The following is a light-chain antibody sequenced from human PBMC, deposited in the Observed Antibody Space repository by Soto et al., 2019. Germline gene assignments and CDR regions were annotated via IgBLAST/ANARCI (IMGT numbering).Light chain of an antibody. J-gene: IGLJ2*01. CDR2: RNN. V-gene: IGLV1-47*01. CDR1: SSNVGSNY. Sequence: QSVLTQPPSASGTPGQRVTISCSGSSSNVGSNYVYWYQQFPGTAPKLLIHRNNQRPSGVPDRISGSKSGTSASLAISGLRSEDEADYYCAAWDDSLSGPVFGGGTKLTVL. CDR3: AAWDDSLSGPV.